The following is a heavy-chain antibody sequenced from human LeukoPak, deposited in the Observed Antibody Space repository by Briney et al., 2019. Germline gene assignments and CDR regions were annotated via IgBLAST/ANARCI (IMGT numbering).Heavy chain of an antibody. CDR2: INHSGST. V-gene: IGHV4-34*01. CDR1: GGSFSGYY. J-gene: IGHJ4*02. CDR3: ARSKITGTDNGIDY. Sequence: SETLSLTCAVYGGSFSGYYWSWIRQPPGKGLEWIGEINHSGSTNYNPSLKSRVTISVDTSKNQFSLKLSSVTAADTAVYYCARSKITGTDNGIDYWGQGTLVTVSS. D-gene: IGHD1-7*01.